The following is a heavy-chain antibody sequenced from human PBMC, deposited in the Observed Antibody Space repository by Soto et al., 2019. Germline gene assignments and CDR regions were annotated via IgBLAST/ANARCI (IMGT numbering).Heavy chain of an antibody. CDR1: GYSFTSYW. CDR2: IDPSDSYT. Sequence: PGESLKISCKGSGYSFTSYWISWVRQMPGKGLEWMGRIDPSDSYTNYSPSFQGHVTISADKSISTAYLQRSSLKASDTAMYYCARHQDNWNPLAALDYNWFDPWGQGTLVTVSS. V-gene: IGHV5-10-1*01. J-gene: IGHJ5*02. D-gene: IGHD1-20*01. CDR3: ARHQDNWNPLAALDYNWFDP.